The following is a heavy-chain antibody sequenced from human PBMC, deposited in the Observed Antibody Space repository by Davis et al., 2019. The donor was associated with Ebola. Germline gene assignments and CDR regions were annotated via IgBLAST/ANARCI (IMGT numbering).Heavy chain of an antibody. J-gene: IGHJ3*02. CDR3: ARVFRISGSYYPHDAFDI. V-gene: IGHV4-34*01. CDR2: INHSGST. CDR1: GGSFSGYY. Sequence: PSETLSLTCAVYGGSFSGYYWSWIRQPPGKGLEWIGEINHSGSTNYNPSLKSRVTISVDTSKNQFSLKLSSVTAADTAVYYCARVFRISGSYYPHDAFDIWGQGTMVTVSS. D-gene: IGHD1-26*01.